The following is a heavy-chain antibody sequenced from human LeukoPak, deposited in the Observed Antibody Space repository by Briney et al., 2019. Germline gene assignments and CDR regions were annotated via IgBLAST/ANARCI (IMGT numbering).Heavy chain of an antibody. J-gene: IGHJ4*02. D-gene: IGHD3-10*01. CDR1: CGSISSGSYY. CDR2: IYHSWTT. V-gene: IGHV4-61*01. Sequence: SETLSLTCTVACGSISSGSYYGSWIRQPPGKGLEWIGEIYHSWTTDYNPSLKGRVTISLDKSKNQFSLRLNSMTAADTAVYYCARDPPGSGVNVDYWGQGTLVTVSS. CDR3: ARDPPGSGVNVDY.